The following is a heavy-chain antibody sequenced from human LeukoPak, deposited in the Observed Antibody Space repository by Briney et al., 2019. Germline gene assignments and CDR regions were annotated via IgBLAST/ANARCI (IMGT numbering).Heavy chain of an antibody. Sequence: GGSLRLSCAASGFTFSSYSMNWVRQAPGKGLEWVSGISWNSGSIGYADSVKGRFTISRDNAKNSLYLQMNSLRAEDTALYYCAKAAGELWFGELLSFLDYWGQGTLVTVSS. D-gene: IGHD3-10*01. CDR2: ISWNSGSI. J-gene: IGHJ4*02. V-gene: IGHV3-9*01. CDR3: AKAAGELWFGELLSFLDY. CDR1: GFTFSSYS.